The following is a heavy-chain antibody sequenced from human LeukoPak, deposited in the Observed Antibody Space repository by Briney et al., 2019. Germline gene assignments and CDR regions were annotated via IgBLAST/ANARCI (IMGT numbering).Heavy chain of an antibody. J-gene: IGHJ4*02. CDR1: GFTFSTYA. CDR2: ISGSGGST. D-gene: IGHD2-2*01. Sequence: GSLRLSCAASGFTFSTYAMSWVRQAPGKGLEWVSAISGSGGSTYYADSVKGRFTISRDNSKNTLYLQMNSLRAEDTAVYYCAKDLRNVVVPAAMGIDYWGQGTLVTVSS. V-gene: IGHV3-23*01. CDR3: AKDLRNVVVPAAMGIDY.